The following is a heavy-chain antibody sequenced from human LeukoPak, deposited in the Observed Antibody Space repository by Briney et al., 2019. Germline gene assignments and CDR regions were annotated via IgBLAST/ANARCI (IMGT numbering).Heavy chain of an antibody. CDR1: GFTFSSYW. D-gene: IGHD3-3*01. CDR2: IKQDGSEK. Sequence: GGSLRLSCAASGFTFSSYWMSWVRQAPGKGLEWVANIKQDGSEKYYVDSVKGRFTISRDNAKNSLYLQMNSLRAEDTAVYYCARLDYDFWSGYDAFDIWGQGTMVTVSS. V-gene: IGHV3-7*01. CDR3: ARLDYDFWSGYDAFDI. J-gene: IGHJ3*02.